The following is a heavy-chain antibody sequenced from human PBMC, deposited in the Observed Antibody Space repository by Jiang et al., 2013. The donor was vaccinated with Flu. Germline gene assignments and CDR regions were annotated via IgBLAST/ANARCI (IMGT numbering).Heavy chain of an antibody. J-gene: IGHJ4*02. CDR2: KTDGGTT. D-gene: IGHD1-26*01. V-gene: IGHV3-15*01. CDR3: TTERIVDDY. Sequence: KTDGGTTDYAAPVKGRFTISRDDSKNTLYLQMNSLKTEDTAVYYCTTERIVDDYWGQGTLVTVSS.